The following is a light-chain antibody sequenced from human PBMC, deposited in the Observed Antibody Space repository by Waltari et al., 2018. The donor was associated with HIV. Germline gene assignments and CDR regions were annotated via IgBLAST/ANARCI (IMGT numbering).Light chain of an antibody. V-gene: IGKV1-16*02. Sequence: IQMTQYPSSLSASLGDRVTITCRASQGIANCLTWGQQKPGKAPKPLMFPASTLQSGVPSKFSVSASGTEFTLTISCMQPEDFATYYCLQYITYPFTFGGGTQVE. CDR1: QGIANC. J-gene: IGKJ4*01. CDR2: PAS. CDR3: LQYITYPFT.